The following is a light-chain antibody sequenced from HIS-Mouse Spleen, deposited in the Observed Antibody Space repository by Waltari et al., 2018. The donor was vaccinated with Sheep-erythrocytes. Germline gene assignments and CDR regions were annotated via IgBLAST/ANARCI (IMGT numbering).Light chain of an antibody. Sequence: HSGLTQHHSVSGSPGHSVTISCSRTSRYVVGSHPVSWYDQHQGKAPKLMIYDVSKRPSGVPDRFSGSKSGNTASLTISGLQAEDEADYYCCSYAGSYNHVFATGTKVTVL. V-gene: IGLV2-11*01. J-gene: IGLJ1*01. CDR1: SRYVVGSHP. CDR2: DVS. CDR3: CSYAGSYNHV.